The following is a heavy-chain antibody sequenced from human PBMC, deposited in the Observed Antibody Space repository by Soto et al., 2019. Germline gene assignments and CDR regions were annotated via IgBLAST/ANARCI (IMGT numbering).Heavy chain of an antibody. V-gene: IGHV3-30-3*01. D-gene: IGHD1-26*01. CDR2: ISYDGSNK. CDR3: ARDASGSIDY. CDR1: GFTFSSYA. J-gene: IGHJ4*02. Sequence: QVQLVESGGGVVQPGRSLRLSCAASGFTFSSYAMHWVRQAPGKGLEWVAVISYDGSNKYYADSVKGRFTISRDNSKNTLYLQMNSLRAEDTAVYYCARDASGSIDYWGQGTLVTVSS.